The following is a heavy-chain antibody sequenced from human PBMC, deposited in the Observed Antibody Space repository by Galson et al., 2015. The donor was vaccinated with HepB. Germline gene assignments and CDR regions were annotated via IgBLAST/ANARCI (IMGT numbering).Heavy chain of an antibody. Sequence: SVKVSCKASGGTFSSYAISWVRQAPAQGLEWMGGIIPMFGTPKYAQKFQGRVTITADESTNTAYMELSGLRSEDTAVYYCARDSAGWGSYFFYYFECWGQGTLVTVSS. D-gene: IGHD3-16*01. J-gene: IGHJ4*02. CDR1: GGTFSSYA. CDR3: ARDSAGWGSYFFYYFEC. V-gene: IGHV1-69*13. CDR2: IIPMFGTP.